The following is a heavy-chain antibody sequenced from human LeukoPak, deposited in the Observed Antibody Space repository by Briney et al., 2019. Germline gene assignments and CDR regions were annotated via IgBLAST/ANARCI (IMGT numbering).Heavy chain of an antibody. CDR1: GASISSYY. Sequence: SETLSLTCTVSGASISSYYWSWIRQPPGKGLEWIGYIYYSGSTNYNPSLKSRVTISVDTSKNQFSLKLSSVTAADTAVYYCATAGSGSPEDYWGQGTLVTVSS. J-gene: IGHJ4*02. D-gene: IGHD1-26*01. CDR2: IYYSGST. V-gene: IGHV4-59*08. CDR3: ATAGSGSPEDY.